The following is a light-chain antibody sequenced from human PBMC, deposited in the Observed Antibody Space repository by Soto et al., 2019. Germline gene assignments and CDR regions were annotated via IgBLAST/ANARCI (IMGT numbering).Light chain of an antibody. Sequence: QSALPQPASVSGSPGQSITISCTGTSSDVGGYHYVSWYHQHPGKAPKLMIYEVSNRPSGVSNRFSGSKSGNTASLTISGLQAEDEADYDCSSYTSSSTRAFGGGTKLTVL. J-gene: IGLJ3*02. V-gene: IGLV2-14*01. CDR3: SSYTSSSTRA. CDR2: EVS. CDR1: SSDVGGYHY.